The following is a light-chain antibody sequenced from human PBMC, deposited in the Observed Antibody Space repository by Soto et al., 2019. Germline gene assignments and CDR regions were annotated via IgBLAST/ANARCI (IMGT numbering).Light chain of an antibody. Sequence: DIVMTQSPLSLPVTPGEPASISCRSSQSLLHVNGNTYLDWYVQKPGQSPQLLIYLGSNRASGVPDRFSGSGSGTDFTLKISRVEAEDVGVYYCMQALQIPNTFGQGTRLEIK. CDR3: MQALQIPNT. J-gene: IGKJ5*01. CDR1: QSLLHVNGNTY. CDR2: LGS. V-gene: IGKV2-28*01.